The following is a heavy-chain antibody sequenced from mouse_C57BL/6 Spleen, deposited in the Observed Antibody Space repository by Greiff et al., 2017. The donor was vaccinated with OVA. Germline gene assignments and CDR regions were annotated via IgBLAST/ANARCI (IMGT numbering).Heavy chain of an antibody. Sequence: QVQLQQPGAELVKPGASVKLSCKASGYTFTSYWMHWVKQRPGRGLEWIGRIDPNSGGTKYNEKFKSKATLTVDKPSSTAYMQLSILTSEDSAVYYCASSLKYYYSSPGYFDYWGQGTTLTVSS. J-gene: IGHJ2*01. CDR2: IDPNSGGT. CDR1: GYTFTSYW. D-gene: IGHD2-5*01. V-gene: IGHV1-72*01. CDR3: ASSLKYYYSSPGYFDY.